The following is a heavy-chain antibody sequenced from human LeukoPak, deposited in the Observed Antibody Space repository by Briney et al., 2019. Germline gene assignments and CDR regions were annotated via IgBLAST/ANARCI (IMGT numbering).Heavy chain of an antibody. CDR1: GGSISSYY. Sequence: SETLSLTCTVSGGSISSYYWSWIRQPPGKGLEWIGYIYYSGSTNCNPSLKSRVTISVDTSKNQFSLKLSSVTAADTAVYYCASSYYDSSIDDAFDIWGQGTMVTVSS. CDR2: IYYSGST. V-gene: IGHV4-59*01. D-gene: IGHD3-22*01. CDR3: ASSYYDSSIDDAFDI. J-gene: IGHJ3*02.